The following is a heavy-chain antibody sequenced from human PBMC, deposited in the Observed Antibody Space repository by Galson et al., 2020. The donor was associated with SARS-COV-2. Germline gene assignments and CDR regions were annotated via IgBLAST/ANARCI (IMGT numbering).Heavy chain of an antibody. J-gene: IGHJ6*03. V-gene: IGHV4-39*07. CDR2: IYYSGST. Sequence: SETLSLTCTVSGGSISSSSYYWGWIRQPPGKGLEWIGSIYYSGSTYYNPSLKSRVTISVDTSKNQFSLKLSSVTAAGTAVYYCARAGRGYSYDYYYYYYYMDVWGKGTTVTVSS. CDR3: ARAGRGYSYDYYYYYYYMDV. CDR1: GGSISSSSYY. D-gene: IGHD5-18*01.